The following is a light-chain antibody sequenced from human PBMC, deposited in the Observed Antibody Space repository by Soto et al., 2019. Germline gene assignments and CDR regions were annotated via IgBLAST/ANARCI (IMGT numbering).Light chain of an antibody. CDR1: QSLGTS. J-gene: IGKJ1*01. CDR3: QRYNKGPRT. CDR2: EAS. V-gene: IGKV3-15*01. Sequence: VVMTQSPATLSVSPGERVVLSCRASQSLGTSLPWYHHNPGQAPRLLLYEASIRATGIPASFSGDGSGTEFTLSLGSLQVEAFGISDGQRYNKGPRTFGQGPTVDIK.